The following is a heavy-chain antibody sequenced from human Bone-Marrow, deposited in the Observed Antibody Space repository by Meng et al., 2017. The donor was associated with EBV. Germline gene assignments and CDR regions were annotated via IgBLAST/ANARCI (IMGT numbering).Heavy chain of an antibody. CDR1: GGTFSSSA. Sequence: QVKMVRSGVEVQKPGSSVKASCKASGGTFSSSAISWVRQAPGQGLEWMGGIIPIFGTANYAQKFQGRVTITADESTSTAYMELSSLRSEDTAVYYCARDGSVEMASIWGQGTLVTVSS. D-gene: IGHD5-24*01. CDR2: IIPIFGTA. CDR3: ARDGSVEMASI. V-gene: IGHV1-69*01. J-gene: IGHJ4*02.